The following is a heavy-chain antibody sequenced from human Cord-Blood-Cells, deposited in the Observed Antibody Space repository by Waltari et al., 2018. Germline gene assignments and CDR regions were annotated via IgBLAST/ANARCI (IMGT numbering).Heavy chain of an antibody. CDR2: IYPGDAET. V-gene: IGHV5-51*01. CDR1: GYSFTSYW. CDR3: ARQSAYCTNGVCYGDY. D-gene: IGHD2-8*01. J-gene: IGHJ4*02. Sequence: EVQLVQSGAEVKKPGESLKISCKGSGYSFTSYWIGWVRQMPGKGLEWMGIIYPGDAETSDSPAFQVQVTISADTSISTAYLQWSSLKASDTAMYYCARQSAYCTNGVCYGDYWGQGTLVTVSS.